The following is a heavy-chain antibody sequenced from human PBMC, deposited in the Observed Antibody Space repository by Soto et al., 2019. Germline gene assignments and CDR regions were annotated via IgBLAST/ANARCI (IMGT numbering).Heavy chain of an antibody. Sequence: QVQLQESGPGLVKPSQTLSLTCTVSGGSISSGGYYWSWIRQHPGKGLEWFGYIYYSGSTYYNPSLKSRVTISVDTSKNQFSLKLSSVTAADTAVYYCARASDFTVTYNWFDPWGQGTLVTVSS. D-gene: IGHD4-4*01. CDR3: ARASDFTVTYNWFDP. J-gene: IGHJ5*02. CDR2: IYYSGST. V-gene: IGHV4-31*03. CDR1: GGSISSGGYY.